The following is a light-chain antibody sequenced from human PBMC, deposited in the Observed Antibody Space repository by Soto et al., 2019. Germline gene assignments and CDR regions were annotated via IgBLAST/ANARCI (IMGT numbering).Light chain of an antibody. J-gene: IGKJ2*01. Sequence: DIQMTQSPSTLSASVGDRVTITCRASHAISTWLAWYQQKPGQAPKLLIYDASSLESGVPSRFSGSGSETEFTLSITSPQPDDFATYYCEQYNFYPYTFGQGTKVEIK. CDR1: HAISTW. V-gene: IGKV1-5*01. CDR3: EQYNFYPYT. CDR2: DAS.